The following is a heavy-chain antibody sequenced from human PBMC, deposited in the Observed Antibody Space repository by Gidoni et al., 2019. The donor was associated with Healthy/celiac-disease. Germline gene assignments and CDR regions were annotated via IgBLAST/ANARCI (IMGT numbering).Heavy chain of an antibody. V-gene: IGHV3-23*01. J-gene: IGHJ4*02. CDR3: AKEVVIAGGWRILNYFDY. CDR1: GFTFSSYA. D-gene: IGHD3-16*02. CDR2: ISGSGGST. Sequence: EVQLLHSGCVLVQPGGSLRLSCAASGFTFSSYAMTWVRQAPGKGLEWVSAISGSGGSTDYADSVKGRFTISRDNSKNTLYLQMNSLRAEDTAVYYCAKEVVIAGGWRILNYFDYWGQGTLVAVSS.